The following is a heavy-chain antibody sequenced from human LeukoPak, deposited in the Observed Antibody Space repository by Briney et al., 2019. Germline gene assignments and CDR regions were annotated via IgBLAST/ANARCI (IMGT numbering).Heavy chain of an antibody. D-gene: IGHD2-15*01. J-gene: IGHJ3*02. CDR2: MNPNSGNT. V-gene: IGHV1-8*03. CDR1: GYTFTSYD. Sequence: GASVKVSCKASGYTFTSYDINWVRQATGQGLEWMGWMNPNSGNTGYAQKFQGRVTITRNTSISTAYMELSSLRSEDTAVYYCARPLGSLDAFDIWGQGTMVTVSS. CDR3: ARPLGSLDAFDI.